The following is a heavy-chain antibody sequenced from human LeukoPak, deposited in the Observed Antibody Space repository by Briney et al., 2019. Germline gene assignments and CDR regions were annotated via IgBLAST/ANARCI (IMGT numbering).Heavy chain of an antibody. CDR3: ARAANPYYDILTGYYRPFDY. D-gene: IGHD3-9*01. CDR1: GYTFTSYA. Sequence: GASVKVSCKASGYTFTSYAISWVRQAPGQGLEWMGRIIPILGIANYAQKFQGRVTITADKSTSTAYMELSSLRSEDTAVYYCARAANPYYDILTGYYRPFDYWGQGTLVTVPS. CDR2: IIPILGIA. V-gene: IGHV1-69*04. J-gene: IGHJ4*02.